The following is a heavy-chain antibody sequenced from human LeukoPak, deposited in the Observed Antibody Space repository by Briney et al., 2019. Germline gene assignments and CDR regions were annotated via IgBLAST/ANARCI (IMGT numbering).Heavy chain of an antibody. V-gene: IGHV4-31*03. CDR1: GGSISSGGYS. D-gene: IGHD3-9*01. J-gene: IGHJ4*02. CDR2: IYYSGST. CDR3: ARDLKGRSYFDY. Sequence: SETLSLTCTVSGGSISSGGYSWSWIRQHPGKGLEWIGYIYYSGSTYYNPSLKSRVTISVDTSKNQFSLKLSSVTAADTAVYYCARDLKGRSYFDYWGQGTLVTVSS.